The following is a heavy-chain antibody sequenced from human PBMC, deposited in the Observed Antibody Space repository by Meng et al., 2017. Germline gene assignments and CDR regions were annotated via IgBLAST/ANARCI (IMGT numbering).Heavy chain of an antibody. Sequence: SETLSLTCTVSGGSISSGSYYWSWIRQPAGKGLEWIGRIYTSGSTNYNPSLKSRVTISVDTSKNQFSLKLSSVTAADTAVYYCARDGGYDSSGYYPDHDAFDIWGQGTMVTVSS. CDR3: ARDGGYDSSGYYPDHDAFDI. CDR2: IYTSGST. V-gene: IGHV4-61*02. CDR1: GGSISSGSYY. J-gene: IGHJ3*02. D-gene: IGHD3-22*01.